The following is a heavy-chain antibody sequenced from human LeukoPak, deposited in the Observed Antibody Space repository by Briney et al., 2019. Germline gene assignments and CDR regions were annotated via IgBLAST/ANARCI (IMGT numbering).Heavy chain of an antibody. D-gene: IGHD2-2*01. Sequence: GESLKISCKGSGYSFPSYWIGWVRQMPGKGLEWMAIIYPDDSDTRYSPSFQGQITISADKSIDTAYPQWNSLKASDSAMYYCARLGCSSTSCYDVWGKGTTVTVSS. CDR2: IYPDDSDT. CDR1: GYSFPSYW. J-gene: IGHJ6*04. V-gene: IGHV5-51*01. CDR3: ARLGCSSTSCYDV.